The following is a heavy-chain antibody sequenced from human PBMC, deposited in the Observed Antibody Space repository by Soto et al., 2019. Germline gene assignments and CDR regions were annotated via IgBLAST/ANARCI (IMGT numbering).Heavy chain of an antibody. CDR1: GGTFSSYA. D-gene: IGHD5-18*01. J-gene: IGHJ6*02. CDR3: ASSREGGWTQRFLPPIYGMDV. Sequence: QVQLVQSGAEVKKPGSSVKVSCKASGGTFSSYAISWVRQAPGQGLEWMGGIIPIFGTANYAQKFQGRVTITADESTSTAYMELSSLRSEDTAVYYCASSREGGWTQRFLPPIYGMDVWGQGTTVTVSS. CDR2: IIPIFGTA. V-gene: IGHV1-69*12.